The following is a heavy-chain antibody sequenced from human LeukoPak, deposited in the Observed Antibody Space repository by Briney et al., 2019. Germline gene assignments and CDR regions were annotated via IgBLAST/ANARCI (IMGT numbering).Heavy chain of an antibody. CDR3: ARHPLYSSYGHWFDP. J-gene: IGHJ5*02. CDR1: GYGFTSYW. D-gene: IGHD4-11*01. Sequence: GASLQISCKGSGYGFTSYWIAWVRRMPGKGLAWMGIIYPGDSDTRYSPSFQGQVTISADKSISTAYLQWSSLRASDTAMYYCARHPLYSSYGHWFDPWGQGTLVTVSS. V-gene: IGHV5-51*01. CDR2: IYPGDSDT.